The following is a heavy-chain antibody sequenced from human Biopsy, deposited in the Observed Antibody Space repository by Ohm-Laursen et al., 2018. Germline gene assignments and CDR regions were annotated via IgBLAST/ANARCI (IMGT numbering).Heavy chain of an antibody. CDR3: ATVRGLVWFGELIA. CDR2: IIPIFQTT. Sequence: SVKVSCKVFGGTFSASGISWVRLAPGHGLEFVGGIIPIFQTTHYAQSFQGRVTIVADKSTSTAYMELSSLRSDDTAIYYCATVRGLVWFGELIAWGQGTLVTVSS. D-gene: IGHD3-10*01. V-gene: IGHV1-69*06. J-gene: IGHJ5*02. CDR1: GGTFSASG.